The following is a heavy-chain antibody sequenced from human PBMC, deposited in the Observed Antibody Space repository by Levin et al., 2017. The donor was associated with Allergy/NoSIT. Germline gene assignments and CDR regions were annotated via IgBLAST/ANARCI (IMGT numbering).Heavy chain of an antibody. CDR3: ARDQSTVTIPDYWYFDL. Sequence: VASVKVSCKASGYTFTSYYMHWVRQAPGQGLEWMGIINPSGGSTSYAQKFQGRVTMTRDTSTSTVYMELSSLRSEDTAVYYCARDQSTVTIPDYWYFDLWGRGTLVTVSS. J-gene: IGHJ2*01. CDR2: INPSGGST. D-gene: IGHD4-17*01. V-gene: IGHV1-46*01. CDR1: GYTFTSYY.